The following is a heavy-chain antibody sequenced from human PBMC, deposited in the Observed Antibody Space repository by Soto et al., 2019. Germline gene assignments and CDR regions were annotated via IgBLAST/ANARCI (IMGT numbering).Heavy chain of an antibody. CDR2: INHLTTT. D-gene: IGHD5-18*01. Sequence: AETLSLTCAVYGGSFSSYHWSWIRQTPGKGLEWIGEINHLTTTNYNPSLKSRVIISLDTPKNQFSLKLSSVTAADTAVYYCARGYDTALAPIFWGQGILVTVSS. V-gene: IGHV4-34*01. CDR1: GGSFSSYH. CDR3: ARGYDTALAPIF. J-gene: IGHJ4*02.